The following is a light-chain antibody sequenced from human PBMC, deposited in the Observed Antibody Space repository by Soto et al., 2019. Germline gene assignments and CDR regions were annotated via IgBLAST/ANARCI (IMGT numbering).Light chain of an antibody. CDR3: QQYGSSPQT. CDR1: QSVSSSY. CDR2: GAS. Sequence: ETELTQSPGTLSLSPGQRATLSFSASQSVSSSYLAWYQQKPGQAPRLLIYGASSRATGIPDRFSGSGSGTDFTLTISRLEPEDFAVYYCQQYGSSPQTFGQGTKVDI. V-gene: IGKV3-20*01. J-gene: IGKJ1*01.